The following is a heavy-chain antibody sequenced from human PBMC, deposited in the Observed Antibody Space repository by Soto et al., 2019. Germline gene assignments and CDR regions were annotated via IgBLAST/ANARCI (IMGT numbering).Heavy chain of an antibody. J-gene: IGHJ4*02. CDR1: GGSISSYY. Sequence: SETLSLTCTVSGGSISSYYWSWIRQPPGKGLEWIGYIYYSGSTNYNPSLKSRVTISVDTSKNQFSLKLSSVTAADTAVYYCARTRYCSGGRCYSDYFDYWGQGTLVTVSS. CDR2: IYYSGST. D-gene: IGHD2-15*01. V-gene: IGHV4-59*01. CDR3: ARTRYCSGGRCYSDYFDY.